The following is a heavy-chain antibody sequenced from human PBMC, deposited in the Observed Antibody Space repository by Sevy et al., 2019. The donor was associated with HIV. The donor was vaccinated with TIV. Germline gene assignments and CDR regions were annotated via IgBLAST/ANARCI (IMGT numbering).Heavy chain of an antibody. D-gene: IGHD5-12*01. CDR3: SRGAYIVGTIIAFDI. J-gene: IGHJ3*02. CDR2: ISSSSSYI. V-gene: IGHV3-21*01. CDR1: GFTFSSYS. Sequence: GGSLRLSCAASGFTFSSYSMNWVRQAPGKGLEWVSSISSSSSYIYYADSVKGRFTISRDNAKNSLYLQMNSLRAEDKAAYYCSRGAYIVGTIIAFDIWGQGTMVTVSS.